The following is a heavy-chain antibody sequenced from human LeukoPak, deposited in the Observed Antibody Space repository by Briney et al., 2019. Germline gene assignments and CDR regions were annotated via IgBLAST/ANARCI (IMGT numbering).Heavy chain of an antibody. J-gene: IGHJ3*02. D-gene: IGHD3-22*01. CDR3: ARVNYYDSSGYYSPHDAFDI. V-gene: IGHV1-2*02. CDR2: GGT. Sequence: GGTNYAQKFQGRVTMTRDTSISTAYMELSRLRSDDTAVYYCARVNYYDSSGYYSPHDAFDIWGQGTMVTVSS.